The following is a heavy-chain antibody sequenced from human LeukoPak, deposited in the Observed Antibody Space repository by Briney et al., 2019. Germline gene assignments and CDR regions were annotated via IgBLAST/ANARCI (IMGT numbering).Heavy chain of an antibody. D-gene: IGHD1-1*01. V-gene: IGHV1-18*01. J-gene: IGHJ6*02. CDR1: GYTFTSYG. Sequence: RRASVKVSCKASGYTFTSYGISWVRQAPGQGLEWMGWISAYNGNTNYAQKLQGRVTMTTDTSTSTAYMELRSLRSDDTAVYYCARPWYTTGTTSPAGYYYGMDVWGQGTTVTVSS. CDR2: ISAYNGNT. CDR3: ARPWYTTGTTSPAGYYYGMDV.